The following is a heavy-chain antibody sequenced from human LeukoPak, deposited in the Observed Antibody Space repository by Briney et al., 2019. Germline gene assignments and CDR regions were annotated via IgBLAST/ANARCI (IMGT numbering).Heavy chain of an antibody. CDR1: AFTFTSYG. CDR3: AKDLWTKQNAPGYFDY. V-gene: IGHV3-30*02. D-gene: IGHD1-1*01. Sequence: PGGSLGLTCAVSAFTFTSYGMHWVRQAPGKGLEWVAFIRYDGSKQYYIDSVKGRFTVSRDNSKNTLYLQMNNLRAEDTAVYYCAKDLWTKQNAPGYFDYWGQGTLVTVSS. CDR2: IRYDGSKQ. J-gene: IGHJ4*02.